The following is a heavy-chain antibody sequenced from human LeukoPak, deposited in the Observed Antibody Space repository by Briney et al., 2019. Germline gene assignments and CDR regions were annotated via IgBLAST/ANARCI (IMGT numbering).Heavy chain of an antibody. J-gene: IGHJ6*03. V-gene: IGHV4-34*01. D-gene: IGHD3-22*01. Sequence: SETLSLTCAVYGGSFSGYYWSWIRQPPGKGLEWIGEINHSGSTKYNPSLKSRVTISVDTSKNQFSLQLSSVTAADTAVYYCARRPGYYYDSSGYYPKAMDVWGKGTTVTVSS. CDR1: GGSFSGYY. CDR3: ARRPGYYYDSSGYYPKAMDV. CDR2: INHSGST.